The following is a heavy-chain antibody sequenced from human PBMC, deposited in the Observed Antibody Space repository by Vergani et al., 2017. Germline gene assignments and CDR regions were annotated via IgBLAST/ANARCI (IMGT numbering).Heavy chain of an antibody. CDR3: ATAGAAYCRVASCYDFFEY. D-gene: IGHD2-15*01. CDR1: GFIVRTKY. J-gene: IGHJ4*02. Sequence: EVQLVESGGGVVQTGGSLRLSCAASGFIVRTKYMIWVRQAPGKGLEWVSIIYSGGDTYYAESVKGRFIISRDNSKNTLNLQISDLRLEDTAVYYCATAGAAYCRVASCYDFFEYWGQGTLVTVAS. CDR2: IYSGGDT. V-gene: IGHV3-66*02.